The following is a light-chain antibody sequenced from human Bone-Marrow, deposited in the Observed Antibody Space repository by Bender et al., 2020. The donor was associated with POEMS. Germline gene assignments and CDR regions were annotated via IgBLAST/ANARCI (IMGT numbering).Light chain of an antibody. J-gene: IGLJ3*02. V-gene: IGLV1-47*01. CDR1: RSNIGDNY. Sequence: QSVLPQPPSASGTPGQRVTLSCSGSRSNIGDNYLYWYQQLPGTAPKLLIYRKDQRPSGVPARFSGSKSGTSASLAITGLRSEDDADYYCAAWDDSLSGWVFGGGTKLTVL. CDR2: RKD. CDR3: AAWDDSLSGWV.